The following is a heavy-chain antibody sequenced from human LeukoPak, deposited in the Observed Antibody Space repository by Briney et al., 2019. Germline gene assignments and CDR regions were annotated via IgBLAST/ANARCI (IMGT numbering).Heavy chain of an antibody. J-gene: IGHJ4*02. CDR2: ISYDGSNK. CDR1: GFTFSSYG. CDR3: AKGYGDRDHFDY. Sequence: PGRSLRLSCAASGFTFSSYGMHWVRQAPGKGLEWVAVISYDGSNKYYADSVKGRFTISRDNSKNTLYLQMNSLRAEDTAVYYCAKGYGDRDHFDYWGQGTLVTVSS. D-gene: IGHD4-17*01. V-gene: IGHV3-30*18.